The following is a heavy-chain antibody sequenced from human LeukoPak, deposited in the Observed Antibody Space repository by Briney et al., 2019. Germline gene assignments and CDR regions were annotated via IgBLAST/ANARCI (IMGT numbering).Heavy chain of an antibody. CDR3: ARGHSGYDEWYFDY. J-gene: IGHJ4*02. D-gene: IGHD5-12*01. Sequence: SETLSLTCTVSGGSISSYYWSWIRQPPGKGLEWIGYIYYSGSTNYNSSLKSRVTISVDTSKNQFSLKLSSVTAADTAVYYCARGHSGYDEWYFDYWGQGTLVTVSS. V-gene: IGHV4-59*01. CDR1: GGSISSYY. CDR2: IYYSGST.